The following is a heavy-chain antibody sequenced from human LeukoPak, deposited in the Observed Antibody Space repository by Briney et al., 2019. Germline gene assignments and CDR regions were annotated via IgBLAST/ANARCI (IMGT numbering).Heavy chain of an antibody. D-gene: IGHD2-2*01. CDR2: MIPIFGTA. CDR1: VGTFSSYA. J-gene: IGHJ6*03. CDR3: ARARIVVVPAAIAEDYYYYMDV. V-gene: IGHV1-69*05. Sequence: SVKVSCKASVGTFSSYAISWVRQAPGQGLEWMGGMIPIFGTANYAQKFQGRVTITTDESTSTAYMELSSLRSEDTAVYYCARARIVVVPAAIAEDYYYYMDVWGKGTTVTVSS.